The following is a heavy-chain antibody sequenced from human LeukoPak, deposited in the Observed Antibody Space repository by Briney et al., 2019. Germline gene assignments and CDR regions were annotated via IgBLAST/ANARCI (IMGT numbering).Heavy chain of an antibody. V-gene: IGHV1-2*02. D-gene: IGHD2-15*01. CDR1: VYSFTGYY. J-gene: IGHJ5*01. CDR2: TNPNSGGT. Sequence: ASVSVSCTASVYSFTGYYIHWVRPAPAQGPDWMGWTNPNSGGTKNAQGFQGRVTMTRDTSIRTAYMDLSRLSPDDTAVYFCARGYRDCMGPCLDSWGPGTLVTVS. CDR3: ARGYRDCMGPCLDS.